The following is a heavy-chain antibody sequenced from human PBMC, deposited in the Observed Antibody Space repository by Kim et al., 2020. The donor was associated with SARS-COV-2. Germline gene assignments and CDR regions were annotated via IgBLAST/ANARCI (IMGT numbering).Heavy chain of an antibody. D-gene: IGHD2-15*01. CDR1: GFTVSSNY. V-gene: IGHV3-66*02. J-gene: IGHJ6*02. Sequence: GGSLRLSCAASGFTVSSNYMSWVRQAPGKGLEWVSVIYSGGSTYYADSVKGRFTISRDNSKNTLYLQMNSLRAEDTAVYYCARVGCSGGSCYSHYYYGMDVWGQGTTVTVSS. CDR3: ARVGCSGGSCYSHYYYGMDV. CDR2: IYSGGST.